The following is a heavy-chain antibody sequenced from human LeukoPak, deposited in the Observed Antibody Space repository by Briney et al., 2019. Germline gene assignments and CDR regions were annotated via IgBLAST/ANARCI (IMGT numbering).Heavy chain of an antibody. CDR2: IYHSGST. CDR1: GGSISRGGYS. CDR3: ARVPTDSSGSNWFDP. V-gene: IGHV4-30-2*01. Sequence: SQTLSLTCAVSGGSISRGGYSWSWIRQPPGKGLEWIGYIYHSGSTYYNPSLKSRVTISVDRSKNQFSLKLSSVTAADTAVYYCARVPTDSSGSNWFDPWGQGTLVTVSS. J-gene: IGHJ5*02. D-gene: IGHD3-10*01.